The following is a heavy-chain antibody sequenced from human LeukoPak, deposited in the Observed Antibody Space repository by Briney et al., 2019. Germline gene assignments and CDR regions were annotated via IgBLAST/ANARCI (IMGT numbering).Heavy chain of an antibody. D-gene: IGHD3-9*01. Sequence: PGGSLRLSCAASGFTFSSHSMNWVRQAPGKGLEWVSSISSSSSYIYYADSVKGRFTISRDNAKNSLYLQMNSLRAEDTAVYYCARDLMYYDILTAFDYWGQGTLVTVSS. CDR3: ARDLMYYDILTAFDY. CDR2: ISSSSSYI. CDR1: GFTFSSHS. J-gene: IGHJ4*02. V-gene: IGHV3-21*01.